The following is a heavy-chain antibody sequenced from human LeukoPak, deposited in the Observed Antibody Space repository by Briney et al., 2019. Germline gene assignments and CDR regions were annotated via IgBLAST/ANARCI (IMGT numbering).Heavy chain of an antibody. Sequence: SETLSLTCTVSGGSISSGGYYWSWIRQHPGKGLEWIGYIYYSGSTYYNPSLKSRVTISVDTSKNQFSLKLSSVTAADTAVYCCARTSTVTRPYYFDYWGQGTLVTVSS. J-gene: IGHJ4*02. V-gene: IGHV4-31*03. CDR1: GGSISSGGYY. D-gene: IGHD4-17*01. CDR2: IYYSGST. CDR3: ARTSTVTRPYYFDY.